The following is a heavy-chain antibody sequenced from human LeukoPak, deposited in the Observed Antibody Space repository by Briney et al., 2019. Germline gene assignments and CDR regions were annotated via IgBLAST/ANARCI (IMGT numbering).Heavy chain of an antibody. CDR1: GGTFSSYA. V-gene: IGHV1-69*04. J-gene: IGHJ4*02. D-gene: IGHD6-25*01. Sequence: SVKVSCKASGGTFSSYAISWVRQAPGQGLEWMGRIIPILGIANYAQKFRGRVTITADKSTSTAYMELSSLRSEDTAVYYCARSKLGASGDFDYWGQGTLVTVSS. CDR3: ARSKLGASGDFDY. CDR2: IIPILGIA.